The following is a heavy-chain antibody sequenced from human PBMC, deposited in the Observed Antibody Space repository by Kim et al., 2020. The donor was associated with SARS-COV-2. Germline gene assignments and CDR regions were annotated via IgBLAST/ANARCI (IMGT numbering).Heavy chain of an antibody. D-gene: IGHD3-10*01. V-gene: IGHV3-23*01. CDR3: AKDLKEMVRGVSTLGDY. CDR1: GFTFSSYA. CDR2: ISGSGGST. J-gene: IGHJ4*02. Sequence: GGSLRLSCAASGFTFSSYAMSWVRQAPGKGLEWVSAISGSGGSTYYADSVKGRFTISRDNSKNTLYLQMNSLRAEDTAVYYCAKDLKEMVRGVSTLGDYWGQGTLVTVSS.